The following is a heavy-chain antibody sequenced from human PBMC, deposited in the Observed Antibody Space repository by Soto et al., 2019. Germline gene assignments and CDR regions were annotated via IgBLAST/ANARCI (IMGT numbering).Heavy chain of an antibody. CDR3: ARVPDSSLGTMDV. CDR2: MFPGDSDT. J-gene: IGHJ6*02. Sequence: HGESLKISCKGSGYSFTTYWIGWVRQLPGQGLEWMGVMFPGDSDTRYSPSFQGQVTMSADPSTNTAYLQWSSLKAADSAMYYCARVPDSSLGTMDVCGQRTTVTVSS. V-gene: IGHV5-51*01. D-gene: IGHD6-19*01. CDR1: GYSFTTYW.